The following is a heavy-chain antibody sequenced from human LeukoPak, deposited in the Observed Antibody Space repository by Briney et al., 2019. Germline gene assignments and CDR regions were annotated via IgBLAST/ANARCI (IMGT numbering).Heavy chain of an antibody. D-gene: IGHD2-15*01. CDR2: IYYSGIT. Sequence: SETLSLTCTVSSVSISSYYWSWVRQPPGKGLEWIGYIYYSGITYYNPSLKSRVTISVDTSKNQFSLKLSSVTAADTAVYYCARYSLRYYFDYWGQGTLVTVSS. CDR3: ARYSLRYYFDY. V-gene: IGHV4-30-4*01. CDR1: SVSISSYY. J-gene: IGHJ4*02.